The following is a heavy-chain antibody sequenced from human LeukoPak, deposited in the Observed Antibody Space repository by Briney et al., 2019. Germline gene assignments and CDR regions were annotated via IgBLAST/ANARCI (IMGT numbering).Heavy chain of an antibody. CDR2: IYTSGST. CDR3: ATTGGSYFDY. CDR1: GGSINSYY. D-gene: IGHD2-8*02. V-gene: IGHV4-4*07. J-gene: IGHJ4*02. Sequence: PSGTLSLTCTVSGGSINSYYWTWIRQPAGKGLEWIGRIYTSGSTNYNPSLKSRVTMSVDTYKNHFSLKLNSVTAADTAVYYCATTGGSYFDYWGQGTLVTVSS.